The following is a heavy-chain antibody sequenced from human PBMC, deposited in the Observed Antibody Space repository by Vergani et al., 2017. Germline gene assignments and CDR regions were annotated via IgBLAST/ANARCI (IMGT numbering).Heavy chain of an antibody. CDR1: GYTFTAYY. J-gene: IGHJ4*02. V-gene: IGHV1-46*03. CDR3: AREPPLTGFFDY. D-gene: IGHD3-9*01. CDR2: ISPDGFST. Sequence: QVQLVQSGAEVKKPGASVKVSCKASGYTFTAYYIHWVRQAPEKGLEWVGVISPDGFSTFYAQKFQGRVTITRDTSTSTVYVEVTSLRSDDTSVYYCAREPPLTGFFDYWGQGTLVTVPS.